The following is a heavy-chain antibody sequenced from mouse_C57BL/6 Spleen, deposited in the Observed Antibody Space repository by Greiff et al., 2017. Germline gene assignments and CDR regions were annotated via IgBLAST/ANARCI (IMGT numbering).Heavy chain of an antibody. CDR1: GYTFTDYE. V-gene: IGHV1-15*01. Sequence: QVQLQQSGAELVRPGASVTLSCKASGYTFTDYEMHWVKQTPVHGLEWIGAIDPETGGTAYNQKIKGKAILTADKSSSTAYMELRSLTSEDSAVYYCTRGSYDGYYVGAMDYWGQGTSVTVSS. D-gene: IGHD2-3*01. CDR3: TRGSYDGYYVGAMDY. CDR2: IDPETGGT. J-gene: IGHJ4*01.